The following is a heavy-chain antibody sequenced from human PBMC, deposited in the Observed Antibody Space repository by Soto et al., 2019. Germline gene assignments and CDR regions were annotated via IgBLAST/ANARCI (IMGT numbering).Heavy chain of an antibody. CDR3: VSPHSESSNAFDL. V-gene: IGHV3-30*04. Sequence: LRLSCAASGFSFSHYAMHWVRQPPGKGLEWVALISYDGENQYFTDSVRGRFTISRDNSKAAVYLEMNNLRLDDTATYYCVSPHSESSNAFDLWGQGTLVTVSS. CDR1: GFSFSHYA. J-gene: IGHJ5*02. CDR2: ISYDGENQ. D-gene: IGHD3-10*01.